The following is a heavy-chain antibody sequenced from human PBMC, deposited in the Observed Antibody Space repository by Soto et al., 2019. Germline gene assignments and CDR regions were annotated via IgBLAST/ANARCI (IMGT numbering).Heavy chain of an antibody. Sequence: GGSLRLSCAASGFTFSSYAMSWVRQAPGKGLEWVSSISGSGGGTYYADSVKGRFTFSRDNSKNTLYLQMNSLRAEDTAVYYCAKFGMATTKRSSPYYIDYWGQGALVTVSS. CDR2: ISGSGGGT. D-gene: IGHD1-1*01. CDR3: AKFGMATTKRSSPYYIDY. J-gene: IGHJ4*02. V-gene: IGHV3-23*01. CDR1: GFTFSSYA.